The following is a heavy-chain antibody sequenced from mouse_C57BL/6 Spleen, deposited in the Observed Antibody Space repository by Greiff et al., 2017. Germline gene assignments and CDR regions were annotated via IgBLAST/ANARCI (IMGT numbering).Heavy chain of an antibody. CDR1: GYTFTSYG. V-gene: IGHV1-81*01. Sequence: VQLQQSGAELARPGASVKLSCKASGYTFTSYGISWVKQRTGQGLEWIGEIYPRSGNTYYNEKFKGKATLTADKSSSTAYMELRSLTSEDSAVYFCALITTVVARYYAMDYWGQGTSVTVSS. D-gene: IGHD1-1*01. CDR2: IYPRSGNT. CDR3: ALITTVVARYYAMDY. J-gene: IGHJ4*01.